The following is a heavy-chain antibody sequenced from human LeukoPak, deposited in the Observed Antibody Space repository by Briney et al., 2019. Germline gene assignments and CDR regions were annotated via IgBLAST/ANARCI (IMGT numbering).Heavy chain of an antibody. CDR3: ASVPAKYQLLYDY. V-gene: IGHV1-2*02. Sequence: ASVKVSCKASGYTFTGYYMHWVRQAPGQGLEWMGWINPNSGGTNYAQKFQGRVTMTRDTSISTAYMELSRLRSDDTAVYYCASVPAKYQLLYDYWGQGTLVTVSS. CDR1: GYTFTGYY. CDR2: INPNSGGT. D-gene: IGHD2-2*01. J-gene: IGHJ4*02.